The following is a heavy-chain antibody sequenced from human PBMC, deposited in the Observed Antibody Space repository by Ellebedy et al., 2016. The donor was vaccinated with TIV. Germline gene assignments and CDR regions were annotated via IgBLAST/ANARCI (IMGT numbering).Heavy chain of an antibody. CDR2: IYYSGST. CDR1: GGSISSYY. J-gene: IGHJ3*02. V-gene: IGHV4-59*08. CDR3: ATTAHYDILTGYYEDNAFDI. D-gene: IGHD3-9*01. Sequence: MPSETLSLTCTVSGGSISSYYWSWIRQPPGKGLEWIGYIYYSGSTNYNPSLKSRVTISVDTSKNQFSLKLSSVTAADTAVYYCATTAHYDILTGYYEDNAFDIWGQGTMVTVSS.